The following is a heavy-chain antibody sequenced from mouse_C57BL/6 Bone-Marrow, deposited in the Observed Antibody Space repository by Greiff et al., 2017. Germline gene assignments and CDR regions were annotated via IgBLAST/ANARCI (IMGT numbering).Heavy chain of an antibody. V-gene: IGHV1-76*01. CDR3: ARGLRYGSSSWFAY. J-gene: IGHJ3*01. CDR2: IYPGSGNT. CDR1: GYTFTDYY. D-gene: IGHD1-1*01. Sequence: QVQLQQSGAELVRPGASVKLSCKASGYTFTDYYINWVKQRPGQGLEWIARIYPGSGNTYYNEKFKGKATLTAEKSSSTAYMQLSSLTSEDSAIYFCARGLRYGSSSWFAYWGQGTLVTVSA.